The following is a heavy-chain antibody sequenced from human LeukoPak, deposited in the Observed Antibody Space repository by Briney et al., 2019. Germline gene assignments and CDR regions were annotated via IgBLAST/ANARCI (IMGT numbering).Heavy chain of an antibody. V-gene: IGHV4-59*01. D-gene: IGHD2-15*01. CDR2: IYYTGST. J-gene: IGHJ4*02. Sequence: PSETLSLTCTVSGGSTSSNYWSWIRQPPGKGLEWIGFIYYTGSTNYNPSLKSRVTISVDTSKTQFSLKLSSATAADTAVYYCARSSCSGGSCYWYWGQGTLVTVSS. CDR3: ARSSCSGGSCYWY. CDR1: GGSTSSNY.